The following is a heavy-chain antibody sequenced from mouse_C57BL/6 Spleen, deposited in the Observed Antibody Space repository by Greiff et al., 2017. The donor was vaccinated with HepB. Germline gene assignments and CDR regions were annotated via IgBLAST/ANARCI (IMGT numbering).Heavy chain of an antibody. CDR1: GFNIKDDY. V-gene: IGHV14-4*01. J-gene: IGHJ2*01. CDR2: IDPENGDT. Sequence: VQLQQSGAELVRPGASVKLSCTASGFNIKDDYMHWVKQRPEQGLEWIGWIDPENGDTEYASKFQGTATITADTSSNTAYLQISSLTSEDTAVYYCTPTFYDYDEGYWGQGTTLTVSS. CDR3: TPTFYDYDEGY. D-gene: IGHD2-4*01.